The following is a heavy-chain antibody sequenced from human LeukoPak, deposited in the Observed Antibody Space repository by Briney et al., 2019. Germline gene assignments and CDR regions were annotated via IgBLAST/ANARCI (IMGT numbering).Heavy chain of an antibody. D-gene: IGHD6-19*01. CDR2: ISWNSGSI. Sequence: QPGRSLRLSCAASGFTFDDYAMHWVRQAPGKGLEWVSGISWNSGSIGYADSVKGRFTISRDNAKNSLYLQMNSLRAEDTAVYYCARGRTSSGWYAGVHYWGQGTLATVSS. CDR3: ARGRTSSGWYAGVHY. CDR1: GFTFDDYA. J-gene: IGHJ4*02. V-gene: IGHV3-9*01.